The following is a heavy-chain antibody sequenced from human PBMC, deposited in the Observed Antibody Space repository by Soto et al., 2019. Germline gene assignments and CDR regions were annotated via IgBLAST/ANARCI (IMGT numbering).Heavy chain of an antibody. Sequence: QVQLQESGPGLVKPSETLSLTCTVSGGSISSYYWSWIRQPPGKGLEWIGYIYYSGSTNYNPSLKSRVTISVDTSKNQFSLKLSSVTAADTAVYYCARWWYKGFDPWGQGTLVAVSS. CDR3: ARWWYKGFDP. D-gene: IGHD2-15*01. CDR1: GGSISSYY. V-gene: IGHV4-59*01. CDR2: IYYSGST. J-gene: IGHJ5*02.